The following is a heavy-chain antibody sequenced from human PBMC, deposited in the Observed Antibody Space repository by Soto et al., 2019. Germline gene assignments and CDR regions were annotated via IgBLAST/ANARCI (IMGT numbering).Heavy chain of an antibody. J-gene: IGHJ3*02. CDR2: ISPYNDNT. Sequence: QVQLVQSGAEVKEPVASVKVSCKASGYTFVSYGISWVRQAPGQGLEWMGWISPYNDNTKYAQKFQGRVTMTTDTSTSTVYMELRSLRSDDTAVYYCSRDAQKWLVAAFEIWGQGTMVTVSS. D-gene: IGHD6-19*01. CDR1: GYTFVSYG. CDR3: SRDAQKWLVAAFEI. V-gene: IGHV1-18*01.